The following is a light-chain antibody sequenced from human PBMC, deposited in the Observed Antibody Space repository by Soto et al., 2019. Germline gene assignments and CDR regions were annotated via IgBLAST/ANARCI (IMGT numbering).Light chain of an antibody. CDR1: QSINIY. CDR3: QHSASGPPFT. Sequence: DIQMTQSPSSLTASVGERVTIACPASQSINIYLNRYQQKPGTPPKLLFYGANSLHSGVPSRFSDDGSAADFDLTISSLQPEDVSTYYCQHSASGPPFTASPGTKGVIK. J-gene: IGKJ3*01. V-gene: IGKV1-39*01. CDR2: GAN.